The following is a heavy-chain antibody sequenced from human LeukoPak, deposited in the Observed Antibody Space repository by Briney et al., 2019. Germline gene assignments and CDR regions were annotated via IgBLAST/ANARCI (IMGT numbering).Heavy chain of an antibody. V-gene: IGHV4-61*02. CDR1: GGSINSGSYY. CDR3: ARGPTTVTRAFDY. CDR2: IYASGST. Sequence: SQTLSLTCTVSGGSINSGSYYWSWIRQPAGKGLEWIGRIYASGSTNYNPSLKSRVTMSVDTSKNQFSLRLSSVTAADTAVYYCARGPTTVTRAFDYWGQGTLVTVSS. J-gene: IGHJ4*02. D-gene: IGHD4-17*01.